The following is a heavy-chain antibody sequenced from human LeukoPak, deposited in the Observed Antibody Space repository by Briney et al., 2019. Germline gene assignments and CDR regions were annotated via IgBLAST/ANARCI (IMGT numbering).Heavy chain of an antibody. Sequence: SETLSLTCTVSGGSISGSTYYWGWIRQPPGKGLEWIGTIYYSGSTYYNPSLKSRVTISLDTSKNQFSLRLSSVTAADTAVYYCARHLYSGSLYSPFDPWGQGTLVTVSS. J-gene: IGHJ5*02. D-gene: IGHD6-13*01. CDR2: IYYSGST. CDR1: GGSISGSTYY. V-gene: IGHV4-39*01. CDR3: ARHLYSGSLYSPFDP.